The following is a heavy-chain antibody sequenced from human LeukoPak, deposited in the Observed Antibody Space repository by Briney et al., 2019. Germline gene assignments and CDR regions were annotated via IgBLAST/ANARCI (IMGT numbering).Heavy chain of an antibody. J-gene: IGHJ4*02. D-gene: IGHD1-26*01. Sequence: KPSETLSLTCTVSGGSISSYYWSWIRQPPGKGLEWIGYIYYSGSTNYNPSLKSRVTMSVDTSKNQFSLKLSSVTAADTAVYYCAREGISGSYGYWGQGTLVTVSS. CDR2: IYYSGST. V-gene: IGHV4-59*01. CDR1: GGSISSYY. CDR3: AREGISGSYGY.